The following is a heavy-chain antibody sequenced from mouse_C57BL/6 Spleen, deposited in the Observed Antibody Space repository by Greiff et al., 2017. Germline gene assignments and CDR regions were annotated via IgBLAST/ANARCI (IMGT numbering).Heavy chain of an antibody. CDR1: GYTFTGYW. CDR2: ILPGSGST. CDR3: ARPYNSNYDYDMDY. J-gene: IGHJ4*01. V-gene: IGHV1-9*01. Sequence: VQLQQSGAELMKPGASVKLSCKATGYTFTGYWIEWVKQRPGHGLEWIGEILPGSGSTNYNEQFKGKATFTADTSSNTAYLHLSSMPTEDSDIVFCARPYNSNYDYDMDYWGQGTSVTVSS. D-gene: IGHD2-5*01.